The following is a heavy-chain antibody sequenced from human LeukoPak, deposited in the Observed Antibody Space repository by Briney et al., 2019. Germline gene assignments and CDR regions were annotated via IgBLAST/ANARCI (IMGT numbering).Heavy chain of an antibody. CDR2: IKYDASST. D-gene: IGHD1-26*01. V-gene: IGHV3-74*01. CDR1: GFTFSSHW. CDR3: ARGATYAYYQDY. Sequence: GGSLLLSCADSGFTFSSHWMHWVRQAPGKGLVWVSRIKYDASSTSYADSVKGRFTISRDNAKNTLYLQMNSLRAEDTAVYYCARGATYAYYQDYWGQGTLVTVSS. J-gene: IGHJ4*02.